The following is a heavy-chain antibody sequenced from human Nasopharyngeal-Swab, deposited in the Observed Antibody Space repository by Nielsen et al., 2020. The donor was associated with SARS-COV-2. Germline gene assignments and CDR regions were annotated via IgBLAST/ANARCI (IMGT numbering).Heavy chain of an antibody. CDR3: AKDQYYYDSSGYE. J-gene: IGHJ4*02. CDR2: ISGSGGST. V-gene: IGHV3-23*01. CDR1: GFTFSNFA. D-gene: IGHD3-22*01. Sequence: GESLKISCAASGFTFSNFAMSWVRQAPGKGLEWVSAISGSGGSTYYADSVKGRFTISRDNSKNTLYLQMNSLRAEDTAVYYCAKDQYYYDSSGYEWGQGTLVTVSS.